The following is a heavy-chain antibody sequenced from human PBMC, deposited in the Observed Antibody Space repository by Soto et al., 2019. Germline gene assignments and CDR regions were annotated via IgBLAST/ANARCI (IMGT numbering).Heavy chain of an antibody. CDR2: VNSDASII. CDR3: ARAYTSTWYVPTNFDY. J-gene: IGHJ4*02. Sequence: EVQLVESGGGLVQPGGSLRLSCEASGFTFGNYWMYWVRQAPGQGLVWVSRVNSDASIINYADSVKGRFTISRDNAKNTQYLHMNSLGAEDTAVYYCARAYTSTWYVPTNFDYWGQGTLVTVSS. D-gene: IGHD6-13*01. CDR1: GFTFGNYW. V-gene: IGHV3-74*01.